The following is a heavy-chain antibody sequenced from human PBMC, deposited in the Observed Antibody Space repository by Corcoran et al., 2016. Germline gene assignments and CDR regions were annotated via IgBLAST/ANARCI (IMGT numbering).Heavy chain of an antibody. D-gene: IGHD3-22*01. CDR3: ARDNYYDSSVYYGLWDY. V-gene: IGHV2-70*04. CDR2: IDWDDDK. CDR1: GFSLSTSGMR. J-gene: IGHJ4*02. Sequence: QVTLKESGPALVKPTQTLTLTCTFSGFSLSTSGMRVSWIRQPPGKALEWLARIDWDDDKFYSTSLKTRLTIPKDTSKNQVVLTMTNMDPEDTATYYCARDNYYDSSVYYGLWDYWGQGTLVTVSS.